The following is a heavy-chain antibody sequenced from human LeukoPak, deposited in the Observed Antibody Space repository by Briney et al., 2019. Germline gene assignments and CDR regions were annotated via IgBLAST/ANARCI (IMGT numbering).Heavy chain of an antibody. CDR3: ARQDYGGNSYYFDY. CDR1: GFTFSSYS. CDR2: ISSSSYI. V-gene: IGHV3-21*01. J-gene: IGHJ4*02. Sequence: MSGGSLRLSCAASGFTFSSYSMNWVRQAPGKGLEWVSSISSSSYIYYADSVKGRFTISRDNAKNSLYLQMNSLRAEDTAVYYCARQDYGGNSYYFDYWGQGTLVTVSS. D-gene: IGHD4-23*01.